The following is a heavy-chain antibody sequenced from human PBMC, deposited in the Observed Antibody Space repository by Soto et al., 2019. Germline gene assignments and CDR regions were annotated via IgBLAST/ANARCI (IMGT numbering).Heavy chain of an antibody. J-gene: IGHJ4*02. CDR2: ISSSTTYI. CDR1: GFTFSSYS. V-gene: IGHV3-21*06. Sequence: EVQLVESGGGLVKPGGSLRLSCAASGFTFSSYSMNWVRQAPGKGLEWVSSISSSTTYIYYADSVKGRFTISRDNAKNSLYLQMNSLRAEDTAVYYCARLPADYGSGWYYFDYWGQGTLVTVSS. D-gene: IGHD6-19*01. CDR3: ARLPADYGSGWYYFDY.